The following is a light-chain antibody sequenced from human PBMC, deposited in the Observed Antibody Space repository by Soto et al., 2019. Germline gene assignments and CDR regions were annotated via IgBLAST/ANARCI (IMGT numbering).Light chain of an antibody. J-gene: IGKJ4*01. CDR3: IQVLHTPPT. CDR1: QSLLQSNGNNY. V-gene: IGKV2-28*01. Sequence: DIVMNQSPLSLPVTPGEPASISCRSSQSLLQSNGNNYLGWCVQKPGQSPQLLIYLGSSRASGVPDRFSGIGSGTDFALKISRVEAEDVGIYYFIQVLHTPPTFGGGTKVVIK. CDR2: LGS.